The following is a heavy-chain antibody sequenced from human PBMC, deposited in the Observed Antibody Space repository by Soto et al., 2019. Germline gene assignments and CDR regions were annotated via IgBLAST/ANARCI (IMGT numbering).Heavy chain of an antibody. V-gene: IGHV3-15*07. D-gene: IGHD3-3*01. CDR1: GFTFSNAW. Sequence: GGSLRLSCAASGFTFSNAWMNWVRQAPGKGLEWVGRIKSKTDGGTTDYAAPVKGRFTISRDDSKNTLYLQMNSLKTEDTAVYYCTTDDQYYDFWSGYSRTFDYWGQGTLVTVSS. J-gene: IGHJ4*02. CDR3: TTDDQYYDFWSGYSRTFDY. CDR2: IKSKTDGGTT.